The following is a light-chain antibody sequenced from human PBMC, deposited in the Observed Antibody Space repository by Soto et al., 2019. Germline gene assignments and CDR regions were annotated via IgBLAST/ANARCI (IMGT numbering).Light chain of an antibody. CDR1: QSVSSSY. CDR3: QQYGSSPLT. Sequence: EIVLTQSPATLSLSPGERATLSCGASQSVSSSYLAWYQQKPGLAPRPLIYDASSRATGIPDMFSGSGSGTYFTLTISLLEPEDFAVYYWQQYGSSPLTFGGGTKVEIK. V-gene: IGKV3D-20*01. J-gene: IGKJ4*01. CDR2: DAS.